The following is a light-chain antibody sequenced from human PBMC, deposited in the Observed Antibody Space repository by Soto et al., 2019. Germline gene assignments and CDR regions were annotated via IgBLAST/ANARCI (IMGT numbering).Light chain of an antibody. CDR1: QSVSNDF. CDR3: QHYVSPPIT. V-gene: IGKV3-20*01. CDR2: GAS. J-gene: IGKJ5*01. Sequence: EIVLTQSPGILSLSPGERATLSCRASQSVSNDFLAWYQQKPGQAPRLLVYGASSRATGISDRFSGSGSGTDFTLTISRLEPEDFAVYYCQHYVSPPITFGQGTRLEIK.